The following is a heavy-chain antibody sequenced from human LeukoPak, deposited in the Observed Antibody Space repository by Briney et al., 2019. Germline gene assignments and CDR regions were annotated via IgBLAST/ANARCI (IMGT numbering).Heavy chain of an antibody. D-gene: IGHD4-17*01. CDR3: SLSVTGYDY. J-gene: IGHJ4*02. Sequence: ASVNVSCKASGYTFTSYYMHWVRQAPGQGLEWMGIINPSGGSTRYAQKFQGRVTMTRDTSTSTVYMELSSLRSEDTAVYYCSLSVTGYDYWGQGTLVTVSS. CDR2: INPSGGST. V-gene: IGHV1-46*01. CDR1: GYTFTSYY.